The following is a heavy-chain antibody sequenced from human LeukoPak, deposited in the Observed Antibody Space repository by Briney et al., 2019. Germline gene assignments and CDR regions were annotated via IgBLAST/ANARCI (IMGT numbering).Heavy chain of an antibody. J-gene: IGHJ4*02. CDR3: ARTWANRWLLNPNYFDY. V-gene: IGHV5-51*01. Sequence: GESLKISCKGSGYSFTSYWIGWVRQMPGKGLEWMGIIYPGDSDTRHSPSFQGQVTISADKSISTAYLQWSSLKASDTAMYYCARTWANRWLLNPNYFDYWGQGTLVTVSS. CDR2: IYPGDSDT. D-gene: IGHD5-24*01. CDR1: GYSFTSYW.